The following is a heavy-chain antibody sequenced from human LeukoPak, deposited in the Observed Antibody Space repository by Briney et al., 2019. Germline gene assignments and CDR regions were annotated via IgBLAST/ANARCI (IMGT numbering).Heavy chain of an antibody. V-gene: IGHV3-11*04. CDR2: ISSSGSTI. CDR1: GFPFSDYY. D-gene: IGHD3-22*01. CDR3: AKDSSDYYFDY. Sequence: PGGPLRLSCAASGFPFSDYYMRWLRQAPGKGLVGVSYISSSGSTIYYADSVKGRFTISRDNAKNSLYLQMNSLRAEDTAVYYCAKDSSDYYFDYWGQGTLVTVSS. J-gene: IGHJ4*02.